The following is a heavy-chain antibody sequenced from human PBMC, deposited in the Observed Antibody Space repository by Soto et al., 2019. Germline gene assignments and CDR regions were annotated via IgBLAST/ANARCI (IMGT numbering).Heavy chain of an antibody. CDR1: GYTFTSYG. V-gene: IGHV1-18*01. CDR2: ISAYNGNT. Sequence: QVQLVQSGAEVKKPGASVKVSCKASGYTFTSYGISWVRQAPGQGLEWMGWISAYNGNTNYAQKLQGRATKNTDTPTRPAHMGLGSLRSEDTAGYFCARGGGVPDYWGQGTLVTVSS. CDR3: ARGGGVPDY. D-gene: IGHD3-16*01. J-gene: IGHJ4*02.